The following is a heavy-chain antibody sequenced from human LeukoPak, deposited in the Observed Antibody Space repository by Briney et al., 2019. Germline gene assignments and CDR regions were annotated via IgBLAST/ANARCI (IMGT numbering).Heavy chain of an antibody. D-gene: IGHD2-21*02. V-gene: IGHV3-30*18. Sequence: GRSLRLSCAASGFTFSSYGMHWVRQAPGKGLEWVAVISYDGSNKYYADSVKGRFTISRDNSNNTLYLQMNSLRAEDTALYYCAKRVTQTEGFDYWGQGTLVTVSS. J-gene: IGHJ4*02. CDR3: AKRVTQTEGFDY. CDR2: ISYDGSNK. CDR1: GFTFSSYG.